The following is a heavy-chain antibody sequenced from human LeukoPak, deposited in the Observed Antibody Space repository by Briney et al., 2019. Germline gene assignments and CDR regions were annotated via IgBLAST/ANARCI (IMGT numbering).Heavy chain of an antibody. Sequence: SETLSLTCTVSGGSISPYYWSWIRQPPGKGLEWIGYIYYSGSTNYNPSLKSRVTISVDTSKNQFSLKLSSVTAADTAVYYCARSPPGGCSGGSCYDYYYGMDVWGQGTTVTVSS. D-gene: IGHD2-15*01. CDR1: GGSISPYY. CDR2: IYYSGST. CDR3: ARSPPGGCSGGSCYDYYYGMDV. J-gene: IGHJ6*02. V-gene: IGHV4-59*08.